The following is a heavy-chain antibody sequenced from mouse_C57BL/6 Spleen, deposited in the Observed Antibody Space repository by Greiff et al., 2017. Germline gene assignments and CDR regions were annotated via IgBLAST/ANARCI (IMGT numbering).Heavy chain of an antibody. J-gene: IGHJ4*01. CDR3: ARRLRRDYYAMDY. D-gene: IGHD2-4*01. V-gene: IGHV1-18*01. CDR1: GYTFTDYN. CDR2: INPNNGGT. Sequence: EVQLHQSGPELVKPGASVKIPCKASGYTFTDYNLDWVKQSHGKSLAWIGDINPNNGGTIYNQKFKGKATLTVDKSSSTAYMELRSLTSEDTAVYYCARRLRRDYYAMDYWGQGTSVTVSS.